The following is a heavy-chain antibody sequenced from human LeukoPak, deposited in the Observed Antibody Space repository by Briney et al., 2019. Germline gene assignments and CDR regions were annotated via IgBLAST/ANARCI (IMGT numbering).Heavy chain of an antibody. V-gene: IGHV3-30*02. Sequence: GGSLRLSCAASGFTFSSYGMHWVRQAPGKGLEWVAFIRYDGSNKYYADSVKGRFTISRDNSKNTLYLQMNSLRAEDTAVYYCAKEGYCSSTSCLYYYYYMDVWGKGTTVTVSS. D-gene: IGHD2-2*01. CDR1: GFTFSSYG. CDR2: IRYDGSNK. CDR3: AKEGYCSSTSCLYYYYYMDV. J-gene: IGHJ6*03.